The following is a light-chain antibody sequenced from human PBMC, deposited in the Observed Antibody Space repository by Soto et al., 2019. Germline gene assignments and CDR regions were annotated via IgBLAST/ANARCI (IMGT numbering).Light chain of an antibody. CDR3: QQRHMWPIT. J-gene: IGKJ5*01. Sequence: EIVMTQSPATLSVSPGKRATLSCRASQSVRSDLAWYQQKPGQAPRLLIYGASTRATGIPARFSGSGSGTEFTLTISSLEPEDSAVYYCQQRHMWPITFGQGTRLEIK. CDR2: GAS. V-gene: IGKV3-15*01. CDR1: QSVRSD.